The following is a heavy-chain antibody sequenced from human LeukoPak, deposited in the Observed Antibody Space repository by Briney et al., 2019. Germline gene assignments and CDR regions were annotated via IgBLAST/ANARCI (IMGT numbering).Heavy chain of an antibody. J-gene: IGHJ4*02. CDR2: INHSGST. V-gene: IGHV4-34*01. CDR1: GGSFSGYY. CDR3: ARHVNFWSGYFYYFDY. Sequence: SETLSLTCAVYGGSFSGYYWSWIRQPPGKGLEWIGEINHSGSTNYNPSLKSRVTISVDTSKNQFSLKLSSVTAADTAVYYCARHVNFWSGYFYYFDYWGQGTLVTVSS. D-gene: IGHD3-3*01.